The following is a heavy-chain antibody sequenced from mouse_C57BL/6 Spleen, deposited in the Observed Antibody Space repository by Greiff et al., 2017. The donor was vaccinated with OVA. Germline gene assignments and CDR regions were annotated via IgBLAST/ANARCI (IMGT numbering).Heavy chain of an antibody. D-gene: IGHD1-1*01. CDR2: ISGGGGNT. J-gene: IGHJ3*01. CDR3: ARRRTVVAPFAY. V-gene: IGHV5-9*01. CDR1: GFTFSSYT. Sequence: EVMLVESGGGLVKPGGSLKLSCAASGFTFSSYTMSWVRQTPEKRLEWVATISGGGGNTYYPDSVKGRFTISRDNAKNTLYLQMSSLRSEDTALYYCARRRTVVAPFAYWGQGTLVTVSA.